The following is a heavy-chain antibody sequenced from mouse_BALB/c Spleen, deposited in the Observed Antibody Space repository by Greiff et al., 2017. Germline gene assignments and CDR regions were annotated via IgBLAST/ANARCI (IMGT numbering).Heavy chain of an antibody. V-gene: IGHV5-12-2*01. CDR2: ISNGGGST. CDR3: AGHLLRAFAY. J-gene: IGHJ3*01. CDR1: GFTFSSYT. D-gene: IGHD1-1*01. Sequence: EVQLVESGGGLVQPGGSLKLSCAASGFTFSSYTMSWVRQTPEKRLEWVAYISNGGGSTYYPDTVKGRFTISRDNAKNTLYLQMSSLKSEDTAMYYCAGHLLRAFAYWGQGTLVTVSA.